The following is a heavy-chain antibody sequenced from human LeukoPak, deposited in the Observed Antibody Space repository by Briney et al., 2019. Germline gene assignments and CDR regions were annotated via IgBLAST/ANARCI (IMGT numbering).Heavy chain of an antibody. Sequence: GGSLRLSCAASGFTFSSYAMSWVRQAPGKGLEWVSAISGSGGSTYYADSVKGRFTISRHNSKNTLYLQMNSLRAEDTGVYCCAKDSGYDFRYFDYWGQGTLVTVSS. CDR2: ISGSGGST. CDR1: GFTFSSYA. D-gene: IGHD5-12*01. CDR3: AKDSGYDFRYFDY. J-gene: IGHJ4*02. V-gene: IGHV3-23*01.